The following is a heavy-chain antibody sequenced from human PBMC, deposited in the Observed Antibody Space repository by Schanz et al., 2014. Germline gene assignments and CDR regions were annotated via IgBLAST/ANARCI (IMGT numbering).Heavy chain of an antibody. CDR2: IYYSGST. Sequence: QLQLQESGPGLVKPSETLSLTCTVSGDSISSSRYCWGWIRQPPGKGLEWIGSIYYSGSTYYNPPLKSRAPISVDTSKTQSSRKLTAATAADTAVYYCARPGAYCGGDCYDYWGQGTLVTVSS. V-gene: IGHV4-39*01. J-gene: IGHJ4*02. D-gene: IGHD2-21*01. CDR3: ARPGAYCGGDCYDY. CDR1: GDSISSSRYC.